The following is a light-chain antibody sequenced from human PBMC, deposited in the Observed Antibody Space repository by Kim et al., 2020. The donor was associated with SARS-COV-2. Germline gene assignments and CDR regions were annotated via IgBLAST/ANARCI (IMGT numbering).Light chain of an antibody. CDR2: AAS. CDR1: QSISNW. V-gene: IGKV1-5*03. J-gene: IGKJ1*01. Sequence: SASVGDRVTITCRASQSISNWLAWYQQKPGKAPNLLIHAASSLETGVPSRFSGSGSGTEFTLTISSLQPDDSATYYCQQYNFRWTFGQGTKVDIK. CDR3: QQYNFRWT.